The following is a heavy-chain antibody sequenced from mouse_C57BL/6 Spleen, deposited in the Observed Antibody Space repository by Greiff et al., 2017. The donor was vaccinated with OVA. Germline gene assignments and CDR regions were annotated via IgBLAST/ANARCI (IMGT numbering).Heavy chain of an antibody. J-gene: IGHJ1*03. CDR1: GYTFTSYD. CDR3: AREGDYYGSYFDV. CDR2: IYPRDGST. D-gene: IGHD1-1*01. Sequence: QVQLQQSGPELVKPGASVKLSCKASGYTFTSYDINWVKQRPGQGLEWIGWIYPRDGSTKYNEKFKGKATLTVDTSSSTAYIELHSLTSEDSAVYFCAREGDYYGSYFDVWGTGTTVTVSS. V-gene: IGHV1-85*01.